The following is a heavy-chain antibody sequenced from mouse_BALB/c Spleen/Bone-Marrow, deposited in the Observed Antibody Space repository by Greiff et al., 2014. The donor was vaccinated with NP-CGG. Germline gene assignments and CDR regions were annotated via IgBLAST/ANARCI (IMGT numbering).Heavy chain of an antibody. J-gene: IGHJ2*01. CDR2: VNPNIGGT. Sequence: EVQRVESGPELVKPGASVKISCKTSGYTFTDYTLHWVKQSHGNSLEWIGGVNPNIGGTSYNQKFKGKASLTANKSSTTAYMELRSLTSEDSAVYYCARGRWYYWGQGTTLTVSS. CDR1: GYTFTDYT. D-gene: IGHD2-3*01. CDR3: ARGRWYY. V-gene: IGHV1-22*01.